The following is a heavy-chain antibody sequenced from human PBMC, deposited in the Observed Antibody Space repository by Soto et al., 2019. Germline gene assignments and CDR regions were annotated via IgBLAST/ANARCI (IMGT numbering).Heavy chain of an antibody. CDR2: MNPNSGNT. CDR1: EYTFTSYD. CDR3: ARGYYYFWSGYYHNFDY. J-gene: IGHJ4*02. Sequence: QVQLVQCGAEVKKPGASLKVSCKASEYTFTSYDINWGRQATGQGLEWMGWMNPNSGNTGYAQKFQGRVTMTRNTSISTAYMELSSLRSDDTAVYYCARGYYYFWSGYYHNFDYWGQGTLVTVSS. V-gene: IGHV1-8*01. D-gene: IGHD3-3*01.